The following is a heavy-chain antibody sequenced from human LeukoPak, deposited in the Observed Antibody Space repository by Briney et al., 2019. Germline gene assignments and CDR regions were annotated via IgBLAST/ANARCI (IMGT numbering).Heavy chain of an antibody. CDR2: IRSKANSYAT. V-gene: IGHV3-73*01. Sequence: PGGSLRLSCAASGFTFSGSAMHWVRQASGKGLEWVGRIRSKANSYATAYAASVKGRFTISRDDSKNTAYLQMNSLKTEDTAVYYCTRREYCTNGVCSKSFDYWGQGTLVTVSS. CDR3: TRREYCTNGVCSKSFDY. CDR1: GFTFSGSA. J-gene: IGHJ4*02. D-gene: IGHD2-8*01.